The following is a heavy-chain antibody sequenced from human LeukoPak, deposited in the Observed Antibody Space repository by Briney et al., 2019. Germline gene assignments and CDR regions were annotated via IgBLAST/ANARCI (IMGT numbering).Heavy chain of an antibody. J-gene: IGHJ3*02. D-gene: IGHD5-24*01. Sequence: GGSLRLSCVPSGITFSNSALSWVRQAPGKGLEWVSTITKSGDQTYYADSVRGLFTISRDNSKNTLYLQMDSLRAEDTAVYHCVKSAGKDGYRDVFDIWGQGTVVTVSS. CDR2: ITKSGDQT. V-gene: IGHV3-23*01. CDR3: VKSAGKDGYRDVFDI. CDR1: GITFSNSA.